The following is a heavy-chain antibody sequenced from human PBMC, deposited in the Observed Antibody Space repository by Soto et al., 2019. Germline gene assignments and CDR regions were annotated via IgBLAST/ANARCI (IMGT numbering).Heavy chain of an antibody. CDR3: ARDYIVVVVADPRRGDSGMYV. CDR2: ISAYNGNT. V-gene: IGHV1-18*01. Sequence: ASVKVSCKASGYTFTSYGISWVRQAPGQGLEWMGWISAYNGNTNYAQKLQGRVTMTTDTSTSTAYMELRSLRSDDTAVYYCARDYIVVVVADPRRGDSGMYVCGQGPTVTVSS. D-gene: IGHD2-15*01. J-gene: IGHJ6*02. CDR1: GYTFTSYG.